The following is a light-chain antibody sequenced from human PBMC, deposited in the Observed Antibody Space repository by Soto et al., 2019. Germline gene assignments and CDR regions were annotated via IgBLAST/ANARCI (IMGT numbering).Light chain of an antibody. V-gene: IGKV3-20*01. Sequence: DIVLTQSPGTLSLSPGEGATLSCRASQSIRGTSLAWYQQKPGQAPRLLIYGASTRAAGIPDRFSGDGSGADFTLTISRLEPEDFAVFYCQHNGSSPPITFGQGTRLEIK. CDR2: GAS. J-gene: IGKJ5*01. CDR1: QSIRGTS. CDR3: QHNGSSPPIT.